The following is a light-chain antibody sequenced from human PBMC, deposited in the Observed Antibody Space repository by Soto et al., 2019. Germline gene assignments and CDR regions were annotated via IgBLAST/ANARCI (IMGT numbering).Light chain of an antibody. J-gene: IGKJ3*01. CDR1: QSISIW. CDR3: QQLNSHPRT. CDR2: KAS. V-gene: IGKV1-5*03. Sequence: DIQMTQSPSTLSASVGDRVSITCRASQSISIWLAWYQQKPGKAPKLLIYKASTLKSGVPSRFSGSGSGTEFTLTIGSLQPEDFATYYCQQLNSHPRTFGPGTKVDIK.